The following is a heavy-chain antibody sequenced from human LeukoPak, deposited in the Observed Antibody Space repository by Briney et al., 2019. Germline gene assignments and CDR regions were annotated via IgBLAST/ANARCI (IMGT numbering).Heavy chain of an antibody. J-gene: IGHJ4*02. V-gene: IGHV3-21*01. CDR3: ARDDYVWGSYRLDLYYFDY. D-gene: IGHD3-16*02. CDR1: GFTFSSYS. CDR2: ISSSSSYI. Sequence: GGSLRLSCAASGFTFSSYSMNWVRQAPGKGLEWVSSISSSSSYIYYADSVKGRFTISRDNAKNSLYLQMNSLRAEDTAVHYCARDDYVWGSYRLDLYYFDYWGQGTLVTVSS.